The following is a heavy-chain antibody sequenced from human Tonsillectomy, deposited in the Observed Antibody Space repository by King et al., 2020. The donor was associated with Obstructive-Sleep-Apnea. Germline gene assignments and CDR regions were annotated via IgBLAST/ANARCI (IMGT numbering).Heavy chain of an antibody. CDR1: GFPFSTYS. Sequence: VQLVESGGGVVQPGRSLRPSCAASGFPFSTYSMHWVRQAPGKGLEWVAVISYDGNYKYYTDSVKGRFTISRDNSKNTLYLQMNSLRAEDTAVYYCAGSIDSLNWFDPWGKGILVTVS. D-gene: IGHD3-9*01. J-gene: IGHJ5*02. CDR2: ISYDGNYK. V-gene: IGHV3-30*04. CDR3: AGSIDSLNWFDP.